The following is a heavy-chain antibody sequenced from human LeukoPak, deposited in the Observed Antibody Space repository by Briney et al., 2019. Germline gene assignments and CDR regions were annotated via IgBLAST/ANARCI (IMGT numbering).Heavy chain of an antibody. CDR1: GFTFSNYS. CDR2: ISSSSSYI. V-gene: IGHV3-21*01. Sequence: PGGSLRLSCAASGFTFSNYSMNWVRQAPGKGLEWVSSISSSSSYIYYADSVKGRFTISRDNAKNSLYLQMNSLRAEDTAVYYCARVLVVAATFSDYWGQGTLVTVSS. CDR3: ARVLVVAATFSDY. J-gene: IGHJ4*02. D-gene: IGHD2-15*01.